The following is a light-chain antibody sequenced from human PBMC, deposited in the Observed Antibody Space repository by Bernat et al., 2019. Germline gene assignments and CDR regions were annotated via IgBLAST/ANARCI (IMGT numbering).Light chain of an antibody. CDR1: SSDVGGYNY. CDR3: SSYTSSSPYV. Sequence: QSALTQPASVSGSSGPSITISCTGTSSDVGGYNYVSWYQQHPGKPPIIMIYDVSKRPSGVSNRFSGTKSGNTASLTIPVLQAEDEADYCCSSYTSSSPYVFGTGTKVTVL. CDR2: DVS. V-gene: IGLV2-14*01. J-gene: IGLJ1*01.